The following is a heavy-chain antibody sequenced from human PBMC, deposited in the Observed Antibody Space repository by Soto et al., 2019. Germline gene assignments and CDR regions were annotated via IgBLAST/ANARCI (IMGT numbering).Heavy chain of an antibody. J-gene: IGHJ3*02. V-gene: IGHV4-30-2*01. CDR3: ARDLGYYDSSGYQVDAFDI. CDR2: IYHSGST. D-gene: IGHD3-22*01. Sequence: SETLSLTCAVSGGSISSGGYSWSWIRQPPGKGLEWIGYIYHSGSTYYNPSLKSRVTISVDRSKNQFSLKLSSVTAADTAVYYCARDLGYYDSSGYQVDAFDIWGQGTMVTVSS. CDR1: GGSISSGGYS.